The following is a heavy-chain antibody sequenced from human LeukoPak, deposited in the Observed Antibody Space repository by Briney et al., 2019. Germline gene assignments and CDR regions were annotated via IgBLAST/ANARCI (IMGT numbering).Heavy chain of an antibody. J-gene: IGHJ4*02. D-gene: IGHD7-27*01. CDR3: ASQLGWTLTH. Sequence: GGSLRLSCAASGLALRNFAMAWVRQAPGKGLEWVATITSDDFNQHYKHSVESRFIISRDTSMNTLYLQTSGLRAEDTAKYFCASQLGWTLTHWGQGALVTVSS. CDR1: GLALRNFA. CDR2: ITSDDFNQ. V-gene: IGHV3-23*01.